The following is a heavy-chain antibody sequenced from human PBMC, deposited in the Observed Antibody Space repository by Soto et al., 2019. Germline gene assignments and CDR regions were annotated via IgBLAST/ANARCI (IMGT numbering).Heavy chain of an antibody. J-gene: IGHJ4*02. D-gene: IGHD3-3*01. CDR2: ISSGGST. V-gene: IGHV3-23*01. Sequence: VGSLRLSCAASVFTFSSYAMSCVRHSPGKWLEWVSTISSGGSTYYADSVKGRFTISRDNAKNSLYLKMNSLRAEDTAVYYCASDLSGFLESLVPHLDYWRQGT. CDR1: VFTFSSYA. CDR3: ASDLSGFLESLVPHLDY.